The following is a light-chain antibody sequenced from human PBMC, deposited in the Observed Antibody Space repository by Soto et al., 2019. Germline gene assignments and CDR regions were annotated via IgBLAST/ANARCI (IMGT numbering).Light chain of an antibody. Sequence: DIQMTQSPSSLSASLGDRVTITCRASQDISNHLAWYQQRPGKVPKLLIYAASTLQSGVPSRFSGSGSGTDFTLTISSLLPEDVATYYCQNLDSAAFTFGPGTKVDIK. CDR3: QNLDSAAFT. J-gene: IGKJ3*01. V-gene: IGKV1-27*01. CDR1: QDISNH. CDR2: AAS.